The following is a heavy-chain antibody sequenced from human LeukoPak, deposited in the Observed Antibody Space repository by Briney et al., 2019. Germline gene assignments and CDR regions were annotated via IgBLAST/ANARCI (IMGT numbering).Heavy chain of an antibody. V-gene: IGHV4-61*01. CDR1: GGTVSSGSYY. Sequence: SETLSLTCTVSGGTVSSGSYYWSWIRQPPGKGLEWIGYIYYSGSTNYNPSLKSRVTISVDTSKNQFSLKLSSVTAAGTAVYYCAGSYGGNSINYWGQGTLVTVSS. CDR3: AGSYGGNSINY. CDR2: IYYSGST. D-gene: IGHD4-23*01. J-gene: IGHJ4*02.